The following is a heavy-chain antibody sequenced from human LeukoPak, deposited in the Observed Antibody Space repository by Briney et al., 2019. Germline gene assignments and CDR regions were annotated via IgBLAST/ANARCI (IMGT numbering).Heavy chain of an antibody. CDR1: GGSISSSSYY. V-gene: IGHV4-39*01. D-gene: IGHD6-19*01. J-gene: IGHJ3*02. CDR3: ARHGSSGWFEDAFDI. CDR2: ISYSGST. Sequence: SGTLSLTCAVSGGSISSSSYYWGWIRQPPGQGLQWIGTISYSGSTYYNPSLKSRVTISVDTSKNRFSLKLTSVTVADTAVYYCARHGSSGWFEDAFDIWGQGTMVTVSS.